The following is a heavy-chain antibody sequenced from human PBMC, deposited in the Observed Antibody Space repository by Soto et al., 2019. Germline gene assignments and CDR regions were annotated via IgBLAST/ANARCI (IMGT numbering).Heavy chain of an antibody. D-gene: IGHD3-10*01. CDR2: IYYSGST. V-gene: IGHV4-30-4*01. CDR3: ARGGGYGSGTFDY. J-gene: IGHJ4*02. CDR1: GGSISSGDYY. Sequence: QVQLQESGPGLVKPSQTLSLTCTVSGGSISSGDYYWSWIRQPPGKGLEWIGYIYYSGSTYYNPLLKSRVTISVDTSKNQSSLKLSSVTAADTAVYYCARGGGYGSGTFDYWGQGTLVTVSS.